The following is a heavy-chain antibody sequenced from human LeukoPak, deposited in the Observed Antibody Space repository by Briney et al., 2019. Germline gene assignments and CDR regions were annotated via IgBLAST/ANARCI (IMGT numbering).Heavy chain of an antibody. V-gene: IGHV1-18*01. J-gene: IGHJ4*02. Sequence: ASVKVSCKASGYTFTSYGISWVRQAPGQGLEWMGWISAYNGNTNYAQKFQGRVTMTRDTSISTAYMELSRLRSDDTAVYYCARRYLRALDLDYWGQGTLVTVSS. CDR2: ISAYNGNT. CDR3: ARRYLRALDLDY. D-gene: IGHD3/OR15-3a*01. CDR1: GYTFTSYG.